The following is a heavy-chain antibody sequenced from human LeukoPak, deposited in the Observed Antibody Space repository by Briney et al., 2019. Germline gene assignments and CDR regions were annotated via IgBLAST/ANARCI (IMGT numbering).Heavy chain of an antibody. Sequence: SETLSLTCTVSGGSISSYYWSWIRQPPGKGLEWIGYIYYSGSTNYNPSLKSRVTISVDTSKNQFSLKLSSVTAADTAVYYCARGPYCSGDSCYSSHYYYYMDVWGKGTTVTVSS. CDR1: GGSISSYY. J-gene: IGHJ6*03. CDR2: IYYSGST. V-gene: IGHV4-59*01. D-gene: IGHD2-15*01. CDR3: ARGPYCSGDSCYSSHYYYYMDV.